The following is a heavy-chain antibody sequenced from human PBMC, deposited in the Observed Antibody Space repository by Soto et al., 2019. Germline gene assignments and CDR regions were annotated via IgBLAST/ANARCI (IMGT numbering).Heavy chain of an antibody. CDR3: ARAALPSTSLYGMDV. V-gene: IGHV3-13*01. CDR1: GIIFTGYD. J-gene: IGHJ6*02. Sequence: AGGSLRLSCATSGIIFTGYDMHWVRQARGKGLEWVSRIATGGDTYYSGSVKGRFIISRDSAKNSGYLQMNNLRAGDTAVYYCARAALPSTSLYGMDVWGQGTTVTVSS. CDR2: IATGGDT. D-gene: IGHD3-3*02.